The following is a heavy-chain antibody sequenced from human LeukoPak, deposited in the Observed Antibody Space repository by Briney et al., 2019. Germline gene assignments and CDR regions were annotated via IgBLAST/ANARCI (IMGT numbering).Heavy chain of an antibody. V-gene: IGHV1-69*13. Sequence: ASVKVSCKASGGTFSSYAISWVRQAPGQGLEWTGGIIPIFGTANYAQKFQGRVTITADESTSTAYMELSSLRSEDTAVYYCARGEEEAYCSSTSCYTNWFDPWGQGTLVTVSS. CDR3: ARGEEEAYCSSTSCYTNWFDP. CDR1: GGTFSSYA. CDR2: IIPIFGTA. J-gene: IGHJ5*02. D-gene: IGHD2-2*02.